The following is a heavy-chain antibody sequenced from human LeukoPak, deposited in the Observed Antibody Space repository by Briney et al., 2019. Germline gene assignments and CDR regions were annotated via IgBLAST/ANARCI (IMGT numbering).Heavy chain of an antibody. CDR3: ASSVGYCSSTGCYPHDY. V-gene: IGHV4-34*01. CDR1: GGSFSGYY. J-gene: IGHJ4*02. CDR2: INHSGST. D-gene: IGHD2-2*01. Sequence: PSETLSLTCAVYGGSFSGYYWSWIRQPPGKGLEWIGEINHSGSTNYNPSLKSRVTISVDTSRNQFSLKLSSVTAADTAVYYCASSVGYCSSTGCYPHDYWGQGTLVTVSS.